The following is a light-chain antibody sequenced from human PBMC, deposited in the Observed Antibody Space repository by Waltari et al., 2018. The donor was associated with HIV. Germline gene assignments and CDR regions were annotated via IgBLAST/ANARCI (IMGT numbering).Light chain of an antibody. J-gene: IGLJ1*01. CDR1: SSNIGRNY. CDR2: RNN. CDR3: AAWNDSLSGYV. V-gene: IGLV1-47*01. Sequence: QSVLTQPPSASGTPGQRVTISCSGSSSNIGRNYVYWYQQLPGTAPKLLIYRNNQRPAGCPGRFSGSKSGTSASLAISGLRSEDEADYYCAAWNDSLSGYVFGTGTKVTV.